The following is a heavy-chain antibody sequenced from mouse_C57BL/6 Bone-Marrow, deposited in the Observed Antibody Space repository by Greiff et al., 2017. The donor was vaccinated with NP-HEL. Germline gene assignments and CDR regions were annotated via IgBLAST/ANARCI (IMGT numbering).Heavy chain of an antibody. CDR1: GYTFTSYG. Sequence: VKIQQVGAELARPGASVKLSCKASGYTFTSYGISWVKQRTGQGLEWIGEIYPRSGNTYYNEKFKGKATLTADKSSSTAYMELRILTSEDSAVYFCARWRGNTWFAYWGQGTLVTVSA. J-gene: IGHJ3*01. D-gene: IGHD2-1*01. CDR2: IYPRSGNT. V-gene: IGHV1-81*01. CDR3: ARWRGNTWFAY.